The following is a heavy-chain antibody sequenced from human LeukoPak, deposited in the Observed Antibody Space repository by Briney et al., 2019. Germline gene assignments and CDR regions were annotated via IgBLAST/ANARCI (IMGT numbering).Heavy chain of an antibody. CDR3: ARGSGARDGYIQYYFDY. D-gene: IGHD5-24*01. CDR1: GYTFTGYY. J-gene: IGHJ4*02. V-gene: IGHV1-2*02. CDR2: INPNSGGT. Sequence: ASVKVSCKASGYTFTGYYMHWVRQAPGQGLEWMGWINPNSGGTNYAQKFQGRVTMTRDTSISTAYMELSRLRSDDTAVYYCARGSGARDGYIQYYFDYWGQGTLVTVSS.